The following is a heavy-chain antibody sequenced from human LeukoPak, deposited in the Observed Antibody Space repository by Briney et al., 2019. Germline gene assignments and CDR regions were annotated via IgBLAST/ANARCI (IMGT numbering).Heavy chain of an antibody. D-gene: IGHD3-22*01. Sequence: ASVKVSCKTSGYTFIDYYVYWVRQAPGQGPEWMGWIDPNSGNTIYAQKFQGRVTITRDTSINTAYMELSRLTSEDTAVYYCVGISPRFYFDISNSWGQGTLVTVSS. J-gene: IGHJ5*02. CDR3: VGISPRFYFDISNS. CDR1: GYTFIDYY. V-gene: IGHV1-2*02. CDR2: IDPNSGNT.